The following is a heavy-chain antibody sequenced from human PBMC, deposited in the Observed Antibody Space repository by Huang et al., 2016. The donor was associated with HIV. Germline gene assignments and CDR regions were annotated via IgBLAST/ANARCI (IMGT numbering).Heavy chain of an antibody. Sequence: QVHLQQWGAGLLKSAETLSLTCAVYGGSLSGYYWSCVRQTPGKGLEWIGEINHLGSPNYNPSLKSRVSISMDGSKKQFSLKLRSISDADTAVYFCARDATKNPRGWFDPWGQGTLVTVSS. CDR1: GGSLSGYY. J-gene: IGHJ5*02. CDR3: ARDATKNPRGWFDP. CDR2: INHLGSP. D-gene: IGHD3-10*01. V-gene: IGHV4-34*02.